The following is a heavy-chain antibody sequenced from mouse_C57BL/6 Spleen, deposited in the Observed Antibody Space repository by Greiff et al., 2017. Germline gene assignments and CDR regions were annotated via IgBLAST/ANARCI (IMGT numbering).Heavy chain of an antibody. CDR3: ARRGNYGNAWFAY. D-gene: IGHD2-1*01. Sequence: QVQLQQPGAELVRPGSSVKLSCKASGYTFTSYWMDWVKQRPGQGLEWIGNIYPSDSETHYNQKFKDKATLTVDKSSSTAYMQLSSLTSEDSAVDYCARRGNYGNAWFAYWGQGTLVTVSA. CDR2: IYPSDSET. J-gene: IGHJ3*01. V-gene: IGHV1-61*01. CDR1: GYTFTSYW.